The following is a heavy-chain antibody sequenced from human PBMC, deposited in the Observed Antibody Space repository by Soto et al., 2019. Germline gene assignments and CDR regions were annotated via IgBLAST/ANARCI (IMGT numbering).Heavy chain of an antibody. J-gene: IGHJ4*02. CDR3: ARASGYVSGWYHDY. CDR2: IIPIFGTA. CDR1: GYTFTSYG. Sequence: SVKVACKASGYTFTSYGISWVRQAPGQGLEWMGWIIPIFGTANYAQKFQGRVTITADESTNTAYMELSSLRSDDTAVYYCARASGYVSGWYHDYWGQGTRVTVSS. V-gene: IGHV1-69*13. D-gene: IGHD6-19*01.